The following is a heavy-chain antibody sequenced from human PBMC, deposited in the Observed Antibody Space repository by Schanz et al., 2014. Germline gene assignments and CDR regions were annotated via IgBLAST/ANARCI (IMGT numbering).Heavy chain of an antibody. Sequence: QVQLVESGGGVVQPGMSLTLSCAASGFPFSRYALHWVRQAPGKGLEWVALISYEESDRHYADSVKARFTISRDNSKNTLYLQMNSLRAEDTAVYYCAKEGIGGAGALDHWGQGTLVTVSP. CDR1: GFPFSRYA. CDR2: ISYEESDR. J-gene: IGHJ4*02. D-gene: IGHD6-13*01. CDR3: AKEGIGGAGALDH. V-gene: IGHV3-30*04.